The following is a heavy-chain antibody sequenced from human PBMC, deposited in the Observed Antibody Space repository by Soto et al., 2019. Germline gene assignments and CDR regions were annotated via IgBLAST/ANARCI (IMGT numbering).Heavy chain of an antibody. D-gene: IGHD3-22*01. CDR1: GYTFTSYG. Sequence: ASVKVSCKASGYTFTSYGMSWVRQAPGQGLEWMGWISGYNGNTNYAQKLQGRVTMTTDTSTSTAYMELRSLRSDDTAVYYCARAGPIVVFFWYFDLWGRGTLVTVSS. V-gene: IGHV1-18*04. CDR2: ISGYNGNT. CDR3: ARAGPIVVFFWYFDL. J-gene: IGHJ2*01.